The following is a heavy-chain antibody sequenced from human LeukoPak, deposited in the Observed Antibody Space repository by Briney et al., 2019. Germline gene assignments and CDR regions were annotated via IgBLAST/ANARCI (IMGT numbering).Heavy chain of an antibody. CDR1: GGSISSYY. CDR2: IYTSGST. Sequence: SETLSLTCTVSGGSISSYYWSWIRQPAGKGLEWIGRIYTSGSTNYNPSLKSRVTMSVDTSKNQFSLKLSPVTAADTAVYYCAREGSCGGDCYSVDYWGQGTLVTVSS. V-gene: IGHV4-4*07. D-gene: IGHD2-21*02. J-gene: IGHJ4*02. CDR3: AREGSCGGDCYSVDY.